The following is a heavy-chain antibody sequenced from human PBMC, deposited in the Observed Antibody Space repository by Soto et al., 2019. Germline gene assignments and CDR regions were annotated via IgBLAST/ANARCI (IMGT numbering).Heavy chain of an antibody. CDR3: AVGRRYFQH. Sequence: GGSLRLSCAASGSAFANYGIHWVRQAPGKGLEWLAVLSFDGRKRYHADSVKGRFIISRGNSNDTVFLQMNSLRAEDTAVYYCAVGRRYFQHWGQGTQVTVSS. V-gene: IGHV3-30*03. CDR1: GSAFANYG. CDR2: LSFDGRKR. J-gene: IGHJ1*01.